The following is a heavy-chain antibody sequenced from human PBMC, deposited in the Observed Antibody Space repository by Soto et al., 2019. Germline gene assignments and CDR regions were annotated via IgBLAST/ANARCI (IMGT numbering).Heavy chain of an antibody. Sequence: QVQLVQSGAEVRKPGASVKVSCKASGYTFRSHGITWVRQAPGQGLEWMGWISVHNGYTDYAEKFQGRVTMTADTSRSTAFMEVTTLISDATALYCCASGIMILVVVYGMDVRGQGTTVTVSS. D-gene: IGHD3-16*01. CDR1: GYTFRSHG. V-gene: IGHV1-18*01. CDR3: ASGIMILVVVYGMDV. CDR2: ISVHNGYT. J-gene: IGHJ6*02.